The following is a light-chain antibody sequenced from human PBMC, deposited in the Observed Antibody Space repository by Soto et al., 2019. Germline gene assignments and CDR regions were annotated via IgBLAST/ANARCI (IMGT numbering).Light chain of an antibody. CDR2: GAS. V-gene: IGKV3-15*01. J-gene: IGKJ1*01. CDR3: QQYNNWPMT. CDR1: QSVSSN. Sequence: EMVMTQSPATLSVSPGERATLSCRASQSVSSNLAWYQQKPGQAPRLLIYGASTRATGIPARFSGSGSGTEFTLTIRSLQSEDFAVYYCQQYNNWPMTFGQGTKVDIK.